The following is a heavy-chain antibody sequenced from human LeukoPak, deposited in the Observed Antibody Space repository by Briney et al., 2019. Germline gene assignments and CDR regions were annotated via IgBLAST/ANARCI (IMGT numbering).Heavy chain of an antibody. Sequence: HSETLSLTCTVSGGSISDYYWSWIRPPPGKGLEWIGYVYYSGSTNYNPSLKSRVTISVDTSKNHFSLSLRSVTAADTAVYYCARSLYCSRNDCPRNNWFDPWGQGTLVTVSS. CDR3: ARSLYCSRNDCPRNNWFDP. D-gene: IGHD2-2*01. CDR2: VYYSGST. CDR1: GGSISDYY. V-gene: IGHV4-59*08. J-gene: IGHJ5*02.